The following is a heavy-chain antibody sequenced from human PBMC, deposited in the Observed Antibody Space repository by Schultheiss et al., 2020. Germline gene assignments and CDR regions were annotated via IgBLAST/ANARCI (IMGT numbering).Heavy chain of an antibody. CDR1: GFTFSSYS. J-gene: IGHJ4*02. CDR2: ISGSGGST. Sequence: WGSLRLSCAASGFTFSSYSMNWVRQAPGKGLEWVSAISGSGGSTYYADSVKGRFTISRDNSKNTLYLQMNSLRAEDTAVYYCAKKFGGIAAAGYYFDYWGQGTLVTVSS. CDR3: AKKFGGIAAAGYYFDY. D-gene: IGHD6-13*01. V-gene: IGHV3-23*01.